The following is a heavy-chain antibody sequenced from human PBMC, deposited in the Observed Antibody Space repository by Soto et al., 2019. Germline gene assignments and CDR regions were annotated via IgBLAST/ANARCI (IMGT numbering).Heavy chain of an antibody. CDR2: INHSGST. CDR1: GGSFSGYY. J-gene: IGHJ5*02. Sequence: SETLSLTCAVYGGSFSGYYWSWIHQPPGKGLEWIGEINHSGSTNYNPSLKSRVTISVDTSKNQFSLKLSSVTAADTAVYYCARGSGWYDWFDPWGQGTLVTVSS. D-gene: IGHD6-19*01. CDR3: ARGSGWYDWFDP. V-gene: IGHV4-34*01.